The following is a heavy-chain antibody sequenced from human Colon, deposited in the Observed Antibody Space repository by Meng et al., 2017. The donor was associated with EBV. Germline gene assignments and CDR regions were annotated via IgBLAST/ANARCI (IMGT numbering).Heavy chain of an antibody. CDR2: ISGNGGST. J-gene: IGHJ4*02. Sequence: VTLLGSGGGVVQLAGSLSLFFAASGFPFSKYAMGGVRQAPGKGLEWVSGISGNGGSTSYAGSVKGRFTISRDNSKNTLCLQMDSLRGEDTAVYYCAKTLYGGIDYWGQGTLVTVSS. D-gene: IGHD1-26*01. V-gene: IGHV3-23*01. CDR1: GFPFSKYA. CDR3: AKTLYGGIDY.